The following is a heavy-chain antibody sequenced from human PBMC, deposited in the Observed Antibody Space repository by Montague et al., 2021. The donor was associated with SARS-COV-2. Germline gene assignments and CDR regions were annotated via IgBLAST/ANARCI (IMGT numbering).Heavy chain of an antibody. CDR3: AREVIYTTFEVITRTNAFDN. V-gene: IGHV4-39*02. D-gene: IGHD3-22*01. Sequence: SETLSLTCSVSGDSISSGENYWGWIRQAPGKGLEWIGSIYYSESAYYNPSLKSRVTMSVDPPKNQLSLKLRSVTAADTALYYCAREVIYTTFEVITRTNAFDNWGQGTMVTVSS. CDR1: GDSISSGENY. CDR2: IYYSESA. J-gene: IGHJ3*02.